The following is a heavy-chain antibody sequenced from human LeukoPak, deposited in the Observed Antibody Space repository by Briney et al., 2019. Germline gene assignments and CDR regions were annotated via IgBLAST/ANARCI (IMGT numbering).Heavy chain of an antibody. J-gene: IGHJ4*02. Sequence: SETLSLTCTVSGGSNSSYYWSWIRQPAGKGLEWIGRIYTSGSTNYNPSLKSRVTMSVDTSKNQFSLKLSSVTAADTAVYYCARAYCSGGSCHTAYWGQGTLVTVSS. V-gene: IGHV4-4*07. CDR3: ARAYCSGGSCHTAY. CDR1: GGSNSSYY. CDR2: IYTSGST. D-gene: IGHD2-15*01.